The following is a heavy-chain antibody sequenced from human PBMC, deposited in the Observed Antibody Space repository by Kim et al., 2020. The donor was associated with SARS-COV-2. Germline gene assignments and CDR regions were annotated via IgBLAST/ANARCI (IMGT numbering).Heavy chain of an antibody. D-gene: IGHD1-26*01. CDR3: AKRVGYYGMDV. Sequence: TYYADSVKGRFTISRDNSKNTLYLQMNSLRAEDTAVYYCAKRVGYYGMDVWGQGTTVTVSS. V-gene: IGHV3-23*01. CDR2: T. J-gene: IGHJ6*02.